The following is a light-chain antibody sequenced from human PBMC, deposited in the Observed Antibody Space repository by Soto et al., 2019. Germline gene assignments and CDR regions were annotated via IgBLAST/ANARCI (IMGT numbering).Light chain of an antibody. CDR2: GAS. CDR1: QSVSSN. V-gene: IGKV3-20*01. J-gene: IGKJ1*01. Sequence: EVVMTQSPGMLSVSPGERATLSCRASQSVSSNLAWYQQRPGQAPRLLIHGASTRANGIPGRFSGSGSGTDFTLTISRLEPEDFAVYYCQQYGSSPPWTFGQGTKVDIK. CDR3: QQYGSSPPWT.